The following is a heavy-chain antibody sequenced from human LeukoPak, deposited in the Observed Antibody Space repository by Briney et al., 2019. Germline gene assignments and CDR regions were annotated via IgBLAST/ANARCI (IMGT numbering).Heavy chain of an antibody. D-gene: IGHD3-10*01. Sequence: QTGGSLRLSCAASGFTFSNYAMNWVRQAPGKGLEWVSVISGSGGSTYYADSVKGRFTISRDNSKNTLYLQMNSLRAEDTAVYYCAKGTTMVWGVIITFDDWGQGTLVTVSS. J-gene: IGHJ4*02. CDR1: GFTFSNYA. CDR2: ISGSGGST. V-gene: IGHV3-23*01. CDR3: AKGTTMVWGVIITFDD.